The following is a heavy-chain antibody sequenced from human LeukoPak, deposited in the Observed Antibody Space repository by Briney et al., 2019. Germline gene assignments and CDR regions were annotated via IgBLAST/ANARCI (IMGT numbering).Heavy chain of an antibody. J-gene: IGHJ6*03. V-gene: IGHV4-39*01. Sequence: SETLSLTCTVSGGSISSSSYYWGWIRQPPGKGLEWIASINYSGSTYYNPSLKSRVTISADTSKNQFSLKLSSVSAADTAVYYCARGYYYDSSGYQHYYYYYYMDVWGKGTTVTVSS. CDR2: INYSGST. CDR3: ARGYYYDSSGYQHYYYYYYMDV. D-gene: IGHD3-22*01. CDR1: GGSISSSSYY.